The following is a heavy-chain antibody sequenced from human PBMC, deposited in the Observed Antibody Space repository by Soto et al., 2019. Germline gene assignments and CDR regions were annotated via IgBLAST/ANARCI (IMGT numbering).Heavy chain of an antibody. Sequence: GASVKVSCKASGGTFSSYAISWVRQAPGQGLEWMGGIIPILGTANYARKFQGRVTITADKSTSTAYMELSSLRSEDTAVYYCARVYNWNNNWFDPWGQGTRVTVSS. V-gene: IGHV1-69*10. J-gene: IGHJ5*02. CDR2: IIPILGTA. CDR3: ARVYNWNNNWFDP. D-gene: IGHD1-20*01. CDR1: GGTFSSYA.